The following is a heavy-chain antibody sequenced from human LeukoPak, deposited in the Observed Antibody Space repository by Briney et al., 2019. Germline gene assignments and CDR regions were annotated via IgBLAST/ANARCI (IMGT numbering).Heavy chain of an antibody. D-gene: IGHD1-26*01. V-gene: IGHV4-59*01. CDR1: GGSISSYY. Sequence: SETLSLTCTVSGGSISSYYWSWIRPPPGKGLEWIGYIYYSGSTNYNPSLKSRVTISVDTSKNQFSLKLSSVTAADTAVYYCARGREWEPKVFDYWGQGTLVTVSS. J-gene: IGHJ4*02. CDR3: ARGREWEPKVFDY. CDR2: IYYSGST.